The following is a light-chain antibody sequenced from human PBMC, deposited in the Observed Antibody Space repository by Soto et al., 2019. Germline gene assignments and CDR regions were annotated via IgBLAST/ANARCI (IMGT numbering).Light chain of an antibody. J-gene: IGKJ1*01. CDR1: QSISTF. CDR2: AAS. Sequence: DIQMTQSPSSLSASVGDRVSVTCRASQSISTFLNWYQQRPGEAPKLLIYAASSLQSGVPSRFSGSGSVADFTLTIGSLQPEDFATYYCQQSYTTPPTFGQGTKMEVK. CDR3: QQSYTTPPT. V-gene: IGKV1-39*01.